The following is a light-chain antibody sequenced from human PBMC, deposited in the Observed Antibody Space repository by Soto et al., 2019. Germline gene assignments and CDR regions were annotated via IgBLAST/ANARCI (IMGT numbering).Light chain of an antibody. Sequence: DIQMTQSPSSLSASVGDRVTIACQASQDISNYLNWYEQKPVKAPKLLIYAASNLETGVPSRFSGSGSGTYFTFTISSLQPEDIATYYCQQYDNLLFTFGPGTKVDIK. CDR1: QDISNY. CDR3: QQYDNLLFT. CDR2: AAS. V-gene: IGKV1-33*01. J-gene: IGKJ3*01.